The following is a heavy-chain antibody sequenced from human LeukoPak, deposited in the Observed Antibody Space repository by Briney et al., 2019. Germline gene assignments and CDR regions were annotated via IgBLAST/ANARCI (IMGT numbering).Heavy chain of an antibody. Sequence: ASVKVSCKASGYTFTGYYMHWVRQAPGQGLEWMGWINPNSGGTNYAQKFQGWVTMTRDTSISTAYMELGRLRSDDTAVYYCARTLRRTVASTVYYYGMDVWGQGTSVTVSS. CDR2: INPNSGGT. CDR3: ARTLRRTVASTVYYYGMDV. D-gene: IGHD6-19*01. V-gene: IGHV1-2*04. CDR1: GYTFTGYY. J-gene: IGHJ6*02.